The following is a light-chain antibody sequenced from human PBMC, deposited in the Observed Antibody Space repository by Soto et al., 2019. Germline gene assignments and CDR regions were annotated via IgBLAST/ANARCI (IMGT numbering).Light chain of an antibody. CDR2: EVS. CDR3: SSYTSSSTLL. J-gene: IGLJ3*02. V-gene: IGLV2-14*01. Sequence: QSVLTQPASVSGSPGQSITISCTGTSGDVGLYNYVSWYQHHPGKAPKLMIYEVSNRPSGVSNRFSGSKSGNTASLTISGLQAEDEADYYCSSYTSSSTLLFGGGTKLTVL. CDR1: SGDVGLYNY.